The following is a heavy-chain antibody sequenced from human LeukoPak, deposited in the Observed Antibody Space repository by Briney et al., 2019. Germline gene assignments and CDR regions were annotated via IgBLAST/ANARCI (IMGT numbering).Heavy chain of an antibody. J-gene: IGHJ6*02. D-gene: IGHD1-26*01. Sequence: GGSLRLSCAASGLTFSSYAMSWVRQAPGKGLEWVSVIYSGGSTYYADSVKGRFTISRDNSKNTLYLQMNSLRAEDTAVYYCASCSLVGATYYYYYGMDVWGQGTTVTVSS. CDR2: IYSGGST. CDR1: GLTFSSYA. CDR3: ASCSLVGATYYYYYGMDV. V-gene: IGHV3-66*01.